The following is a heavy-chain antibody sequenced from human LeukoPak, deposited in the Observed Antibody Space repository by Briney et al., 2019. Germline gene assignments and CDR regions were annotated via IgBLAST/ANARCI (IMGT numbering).Heavy chain of an antibody. J-gene: IGHJ5*02. CDR2: INHSGST. D-gene: IGHD3-10*01. V-gene: IGHV4-34*01. Sequence: SETLSLTCAVYGGSFSGYYWSWIRHRPGKGLEWVGEINHSGSTNYNPSLKSRVTISVDTSKKQFSLKLNSVTAADTAVYYCARRRVTMVRGWFDPWGQGTLVTVSS. CDR1: GGSFSGYY. CDR3: ARRRVTMVRGWFDP.